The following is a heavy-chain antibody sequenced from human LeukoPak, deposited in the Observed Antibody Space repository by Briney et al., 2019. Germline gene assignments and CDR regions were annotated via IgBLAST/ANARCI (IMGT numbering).Heavy chain of an antibody. CDR1: GFTFSSYA. V-gene: IGHV3-30-3*01. CDR2: ISYDGSNK. J-gene: IGHJ2*01. D-gene: IGHD5-24*01. CDR3: ARDSRDGPFDL. Sequence: PGGSLRLSCAASGFTFSSYAMHWVRQAPGKGLEWVAVISYDGSNKYYADSVKGRFTISRDNSKNTLYLQMNSLRAEDAAVYYCARDSRDGPFDLWGRGTLVTVSS.